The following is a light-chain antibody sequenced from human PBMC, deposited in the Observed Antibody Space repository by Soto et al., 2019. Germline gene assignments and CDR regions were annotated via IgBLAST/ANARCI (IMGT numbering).Light chain of an antibody. Sequence: PGEIAPVSCRASQSFTSGYLAWYQRRPGQAPRFLIYGASSRATGIPDRFSGSGSGTDFTLTISSLEPEDFAVYYCQQRSNGPPITFGQGTLLEIK. CDR2: GAS. J-gene: IGKJ5*01. CDR1: QSFTSGY. V-gene: IGKV3D-20*02. CDR3: QQRSNGPPIT.